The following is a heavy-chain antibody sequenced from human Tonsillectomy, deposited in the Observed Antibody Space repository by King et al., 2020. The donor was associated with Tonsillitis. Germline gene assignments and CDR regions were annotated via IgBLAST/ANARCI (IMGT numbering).Heavy chain of an antibody. D-gene: IGHD1-14*01. Sequence: VQLVESGGGLVQPGGSLRLSCAASGFTFNTYNMNWVRQAPGKGLEWVSYISSSSTIYYADSVKGRFTISRDNAKNSLYLQMNSLRDEDTAVYYCAISSRTGRQYYLDYWGQGTLVTVSS. CDR2: ISSSSTI. CDR1: GFTFNTYN. J-gene: IGHJ4*02. CDR3: AISSRTGRQYYLDY. V-gene: IGHV3-48*02.